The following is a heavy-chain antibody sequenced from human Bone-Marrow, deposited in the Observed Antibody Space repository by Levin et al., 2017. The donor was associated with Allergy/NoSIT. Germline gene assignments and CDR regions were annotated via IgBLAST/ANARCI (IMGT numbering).Heavy chain of an antibody. CDR1: GASITSSSYY. D-gene: IGHD6-19*01. V-gene: IGHV4-39*01. CDR3: ARLRLLPGYYYYGMDV. CDR2: IYYSGST. Sequence: PSETLSLTCTVSGASITSSSYYWGWIRQPPGKGLEWIGNIYYSGSTYYNPSLKSRVTMWVDTSKNKFSLKLTSVTAEDTAIYYCARLRLLPGYYYYGMDVWGQGTTVPVSS. J-gene: IGHJ6*02.